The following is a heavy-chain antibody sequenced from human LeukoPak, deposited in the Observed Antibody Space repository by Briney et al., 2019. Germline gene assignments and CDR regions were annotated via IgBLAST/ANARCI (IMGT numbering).Heavy chain of an antibody. V-gene: IGHV1-24*01. CDR2: FDPEDGET. CDR1: GYTLTELS. J-gene: IGHJ5*02. Sequence: ASVKVSCKVSGYTLTELSMHWVRQAPGKGLEWMGGFDPEDGETIYAQKFQGRVTMTEDTSTDTAYMELSSLRSEDTAVYYCATRTPRGYSYGNWFDPWGQGTLVTASS. CDR3: ATRTPRGYSYGNWFDP. D-gene: IGHD5-18*01.